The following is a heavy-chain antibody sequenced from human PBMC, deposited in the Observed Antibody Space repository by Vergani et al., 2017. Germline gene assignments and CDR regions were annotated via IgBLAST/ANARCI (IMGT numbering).Heavy chain of an antibody. CDR1: GFTFSSYA. V-gene: IGHV3-23*01. Sequence: EVQLLESGGGLVQPGGSLRLSCAASGFTFSSYAMSWVRQAPGKGLEWVSAISGSGGSTYYADSVKGRFTISRDNSKNTLYLQMNSLRAEDTAVYYCASSEGPDFWSGYYYYWGQGTLVTVSS. CDR3: ASSEGPDFWSGYYYY. J-gene: IGHJ4*02. D-gene: IGHD3-3*01. CDR2: ISGSGGST.